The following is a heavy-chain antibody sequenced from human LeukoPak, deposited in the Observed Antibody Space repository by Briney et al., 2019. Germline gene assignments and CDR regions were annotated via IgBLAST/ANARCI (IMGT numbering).Heavy chain of an antibody. J-gene: IGHJ5*02. D-gene: IGHD2-2*01. V-gene: IGHV3-7*01. CDR3: ARDSPRYQLTNWFDP. Sequence: GGSLRLSCAVSGFTFNNFWMGWVRQTPGKGLEWVANIKQDGSEIYYVDSVKGRFTISRDNAKNTLYLQMNSLRAEDTAVYYCARDSPRYQLTNWFDPWGQGTLVTVSS. CDR1: GFTFNNFW. CDR2: IKQDGSEI.